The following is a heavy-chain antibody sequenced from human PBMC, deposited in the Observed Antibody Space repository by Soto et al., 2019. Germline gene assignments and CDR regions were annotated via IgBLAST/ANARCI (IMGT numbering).Heavy chain of an antibody. CDR3: AKDRLASNFDD. J-gene: IGHJ4*02. D-gene: IGHD4-4*01. Sequence: EVQLLDSGGGLVQPGGSLGLSCAASGFTFNNYAMNWVRQAPGMGLEWFATISNTGGGTYYADSVKGRFTISRDNSKNTLYLQMSRLRVEDTDVYYCAKDRLASNFDDWGPGTQGTVSS. CDR1: GFTFNNYA. V-gene: IGHV3-23*01. CDR2: ISNTGGGT.